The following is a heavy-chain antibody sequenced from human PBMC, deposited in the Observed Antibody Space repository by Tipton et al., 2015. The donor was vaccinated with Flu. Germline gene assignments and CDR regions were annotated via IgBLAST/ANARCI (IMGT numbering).Heavy chain of an antibody. CDR3: ARRDYSNYVSDPKSWFDP. Sequence: TLSLTCTVSGDSISSSDYYWGWIRQPPGKGLEWIGNIFRTGATYRNPSLKSRVTISIDRSKNQFSLNLFSVTAADTALYYCARRDYSNYVSDPKSWFDPWGQGILVTVSS. V-gene: IGHV4-39*07. D-gene: IGHD4-11*01. CDR2: IFRTGAT. J-gene: IGHJ5*02. CDR1: GDSISSSDYY.